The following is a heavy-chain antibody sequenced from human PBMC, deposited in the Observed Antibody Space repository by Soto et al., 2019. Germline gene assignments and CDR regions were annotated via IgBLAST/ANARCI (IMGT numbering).Heavy chain of an antibody. V-gene: IGHV3-11*06. CDR1: GFTLSDYY. Sequence: GGSLRLSCAASGFTLSDYYMSWIRQAPGKGLEWVSYISSSSSYTNYADSVKGRFTISRDNAKNSLYLQMNSLRAEDTAVYYCARRIAAAGNIDYWGQGTLVTVSS. J-gene: IGHJ4*02. CDR2: ISSSSSYT. CDR3: ARRIAAAGNIDY. D-gene: IGHD6-13*01.